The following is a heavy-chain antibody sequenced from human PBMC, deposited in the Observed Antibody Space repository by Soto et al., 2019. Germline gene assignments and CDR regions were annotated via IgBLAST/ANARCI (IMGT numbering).Heavy chain of an antibody. CDR1: GGSISSYY. V-gene: IGHV4-59*01. CDR3: AREGTTVVSYYYDGMDV. J-gene: IGHJ6*02. D-gene: IGHD2-2*01. Sequence: QVQLQESGPGLVKPSETLSLTCTVSGGSISSYYWSWIRQPPGKGLEWIGYIYYSGSTNYNPSLKSRVTISGDTAKRQFSRKLSAVTAADTAVYYCAREGTTVVSYYYDGMDVWGQGTTVTVSS. CDR2: IYYSGST.